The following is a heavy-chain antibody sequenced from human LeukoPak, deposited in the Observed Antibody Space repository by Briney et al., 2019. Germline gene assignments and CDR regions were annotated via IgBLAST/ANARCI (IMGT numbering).Heavy chain of an antibody. J-gene: IGHJ1*01. CDR2: IWYDGSKK. D-gene: IGHD6-13*01. Sequence: GRSLRLSCEASGFTFSSYGMHWVRQAPGKGLEWVAVIWYDGSKKYYGDSVKGRFTISRDNSKNTLYLQMNSLRGEDTAVYYCAKDNSPYSNSWLQFFQHWGQGTLVTVSS. CDR1: GFTFSSYG. V-gene: IGHV3-33*06. CDR3: AKDNSPYSNSWLQFFQH.